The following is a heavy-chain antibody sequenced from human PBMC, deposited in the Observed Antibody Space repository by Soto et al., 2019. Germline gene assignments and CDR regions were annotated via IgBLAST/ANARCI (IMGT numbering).Heavy chain of an antibody. CDR2: IYHSGST. V-gene: IGHV4-4*02. CDR3: ARDRKGIAVAGFPPGFDY. D-gene: IGHD6-19*01. Sequence: PSETLSLTCAVSSGSISSSNWWSWVRQPLGKGLEWIGEIYHSGSTNYNPSLKSRVTISVDKSKNQFSLKLSSVTAADTAVYYCARDRKGIAVAGFPPGFDYWGQGTLVTVSS. J-gene: IGHJ4*02. CDR1: SGSISSSNW.